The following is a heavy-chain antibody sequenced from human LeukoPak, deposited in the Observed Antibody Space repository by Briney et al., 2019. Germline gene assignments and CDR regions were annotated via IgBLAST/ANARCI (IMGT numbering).Heavy chain of an antibody. J-gene: IGHJ4*02. Sequence: SETLSLTCTVSGGSISSGGYYWSWIRQHPGKGLEWIGYIYYSGSTYYNPSLKSRVTISVDRSKNQFSLKLSSVTAADTAVYYCARVAPVMIVDYWGQGTLVTVSS. V-gene: IGHV4-31*03. D-gene: IGHD3-22*01. CDR1: GGSISSGGYY. CDR2: IYYSGST. CDR3: ARVAPVMIVDY.